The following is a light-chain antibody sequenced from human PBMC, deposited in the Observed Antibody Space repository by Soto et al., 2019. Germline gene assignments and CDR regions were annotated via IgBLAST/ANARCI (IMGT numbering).Light chain of an antibody. J-gene: IGLJ2*01. V-gene: IGLV2-14*01. CDR3: SSYTSTTTLAV. Sequence: QSALTQPASVSGSPGQSITISCTGTSSDVGGYNYVSWYQHHPGKAPKLMIYEVNNRPSGVSNRFSGSKSGNTASLTISGLQAEDEADYYCSSYTSTTTLAVFGGGTKLTVL. CDR1: SSDVGGYNY. CDR2: EVN.